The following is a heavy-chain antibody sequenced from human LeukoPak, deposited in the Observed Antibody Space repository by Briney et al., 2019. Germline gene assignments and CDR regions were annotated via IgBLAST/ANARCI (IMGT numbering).Heavy chain of an antibody. D-gene: IGHD3-22*01. V-gene: IGHV3-48*04. Sequence: GGSLRLSCAASGFTFSSYSMNWVRQAPGKGLEWVSYISSSSSTIYYADSVKGRFTISRDNAKNSLYLQMNSLRAEDTAVYYCARDGYYYDSSGYFLDYWGQGTLVTVSS. CDR3: ARDGYYYDSSGYFLDY. J-gene: IGHJ4*02. CDR2: ISSSSSTI. CDR1: GFTFSSYS.